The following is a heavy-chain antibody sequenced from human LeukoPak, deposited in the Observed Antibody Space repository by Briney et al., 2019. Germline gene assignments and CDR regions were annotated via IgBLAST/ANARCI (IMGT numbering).Heavy chain of an antibody. Sequence: GGSLRLSCAASGFTFDDYAMHWVRQAPGKGLEWVSGISGSGHRTYYADSVKGRFTISRDNAKNSLSLQMNSLRAEDTAVYYCAREATTYHDYWGQGTLVTVSS. CDR2: ISGSGHRT. V-gene: IGHV3-23*01. D-gene: IGHD1-26*01. CDR1: GFTFDDYA. CDR3: AREATTYHDY. J-gene: IGHJ4*02.